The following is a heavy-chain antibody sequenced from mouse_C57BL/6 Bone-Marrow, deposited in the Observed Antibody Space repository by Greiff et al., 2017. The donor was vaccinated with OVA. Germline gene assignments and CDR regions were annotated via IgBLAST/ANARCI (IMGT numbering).Heavy chain of an antibody. CDR3: ARGILIYYDYDGFAY. Sequence: EVKVVESGGGLVKPGGSLKLSCAASGFTFSSYALSWVRQTPEKRLAWVATLSDGGSYTYYPDNVKGRFTISRDNAKNNLYLQMSHLKSEDTAMYYCARGILIYYDYDGFAYWGQGTLVTVSA. CDR2: LSDGGSYT. V-gene: IGHV5-4*03. D-gene: IGHD2-4*01. J-gene: IGHJ3*01. CDR1: GFTFSSYA.